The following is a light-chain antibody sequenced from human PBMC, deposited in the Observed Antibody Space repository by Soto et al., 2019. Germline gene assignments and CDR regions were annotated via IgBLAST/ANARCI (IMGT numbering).Light chain of an antibody. J-gene: IGKJ1*01. CDR3: QQYGSSPLGT. Sequence: EIVLTQSPGTLSLSPGERATLSCRASQSVSSSYLAWYQQKPGQAPRLLIYGASSRATGIPDRFSGSGSGTDFTLTISSLELEDFAVYYCQQYGSSPLGTFGQGTKVDI. CDR2: GAS. CDR1: QSVSSSY. V-gene: IGKV3-20*01.